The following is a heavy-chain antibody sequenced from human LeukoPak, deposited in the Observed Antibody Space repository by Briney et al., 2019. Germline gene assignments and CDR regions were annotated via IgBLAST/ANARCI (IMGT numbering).Heavy chain of an antibody. J-gene: IGHJ4*02. V-gene: IGHV4-59*01. Sequence: PSETLSLTCTVSGASISSYYWSWIRQPPEKGLEWIGYIYYSGSTNYNPSLKSRVTISVDTSKNQFSLKLSSVTAADTAVYYCARGRSNFDYWGQGTLVTVSS. CDR2: IYYSGST. CDR1: GASISSYY. CDR3: ARGRSNFDY. D-gene: IGHD5-24*01.